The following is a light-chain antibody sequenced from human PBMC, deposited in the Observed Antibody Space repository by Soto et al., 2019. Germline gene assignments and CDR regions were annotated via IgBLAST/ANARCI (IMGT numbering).Light chain of an antibody. V-gene: IGKV1-5*03. CDR2: KAS. CDR3: QQYLNRWT. CDR1: QSISTW. J-gene: IGKJ1*01. Sequence: DIQMTQSPSTLSASVGDRVTITCRASQSISTWLAWYQQKPGKAPKLLIYKASSLEGGVPSRFSGSGSGTKFTLTISSLQPDDFATYYCQQYLNRWTFGQGTKVEIK.